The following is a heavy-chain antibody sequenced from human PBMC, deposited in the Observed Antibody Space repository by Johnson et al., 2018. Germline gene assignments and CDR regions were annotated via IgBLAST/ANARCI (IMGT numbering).Heavy chain of an antibody. CDR1: GFTFSDYY. J-gene: IGHJ6*03. CDR2: ISSSGSTI. V-gene: IGHV3-11*04. CDR3: ARASRNYDILTGYVYYYYYYMDV. D-gene: IGHD3-9*01. Sequence: QVQLVQSGGGLVKPGGSLRLSCAASGFTFSDYYMSWIHQAPGKGLEWVSYISSSGSTIYYADPVKGRFIISRDNAKNSLYLQMNSLRAEDTAVYYCARASRNYDILTGYVYYYYYYMDVWGKGTTVTVSS.